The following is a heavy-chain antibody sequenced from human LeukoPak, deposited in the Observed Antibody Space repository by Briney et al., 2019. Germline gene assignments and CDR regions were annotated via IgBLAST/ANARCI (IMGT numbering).Heavy chain of an antibody. V-gene: IGHV3-23*01. CDR1: GFTFSSYA. D-gene: IGHD6-13*01. J-gene: IGHJ4*02. CDR2: ISGSGGST. CDR3: AKGHSSSWYYYYFDY. Sequence: GGSMRLSCAASGFTFSSYAMSWVRRAPGKGLEWVSAISGSGGSTYYADSVKGRVTISRDNSKNTLYLQMNSLRAEDTAVYYCAKGHSSSWYYYYFDYWGQGTLVTVSS.